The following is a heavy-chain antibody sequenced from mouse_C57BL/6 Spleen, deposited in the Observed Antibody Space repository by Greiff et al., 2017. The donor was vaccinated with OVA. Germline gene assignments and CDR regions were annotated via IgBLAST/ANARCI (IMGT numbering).Heavy chain of an antibody. CDR1: GYAFSSSW. D-gene: IGHD1-1*01. J-gene: IGHJ2*01. CDR2: IYPGDGDT. Sequence: VKLVESGPELVKPGASVKISCKASGYAFSSSWMNWVKQRPGKGLEWIGRIYPGDGDTNYNGKFKGKATLTADKSSSTAYMQLSSLTSEDSAVYFCARITTVVAYYFDYWGQGTTLTVSS. V-gene: IGHV1-82*01. CDR3: ARITTVVAYYFDY.